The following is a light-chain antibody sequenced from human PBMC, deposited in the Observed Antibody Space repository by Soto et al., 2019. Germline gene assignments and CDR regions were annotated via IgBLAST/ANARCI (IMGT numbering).Light chain of an antibody. CDR3: QQFNSYPLT. J-gene: IGKJ4*01. CDR2: AAS. V-gene: IGKV1-8*01. Sequence: AIRMTQSPSSFSASTGDRVSITCRATQDIGTYLAWYQQIPGKAPKLLIYAASTLHSGVSSRFSGSGSGTEFTLTISSLQPEDFATYYCQQFNSYPLTFGGGTKVDIK. CDR1: QDIGTY.